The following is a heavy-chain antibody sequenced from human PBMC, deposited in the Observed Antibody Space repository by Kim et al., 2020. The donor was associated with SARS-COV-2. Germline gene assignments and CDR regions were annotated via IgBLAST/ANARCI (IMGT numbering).Heavy chain of an antibody. D-gene: IGHD3-10*02. CDR2: IYYSGST. V-gene: IGHV4-39*01. CDR1: GGSISSSSYY. Sequence: SETLSLTCTVSGGSISSSSYYWGWIRQPPGKGLEWIGSIYYSGSTYYNPSLKSRVTISVDTSKNQFSLKLSSVTAADTAVYYCARLRAMFIVQHWGQGTLVTVSS. CDR3: ARLRAMFIVQH. J-gene: IGHJ1*01.